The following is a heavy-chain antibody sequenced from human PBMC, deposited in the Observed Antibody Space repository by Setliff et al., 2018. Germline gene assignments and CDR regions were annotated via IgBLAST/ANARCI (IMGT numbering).Heavy chain of an antibody. V-gene: IGHV4-30-4*01. CDR3: AREVIDPVYSDAFDI. CDR2: ISAYTGRA. CDR1: GGSIRSGNDL. J-gene: IGHJ3*02. Sequence: SETLSLTCTVSGGSIRSGNDLWSWLRQSPGKGLEWIAYISAYTGRAYYNPSLQSRAALSADTSKSQFSLGLTSVTAADTAVYYCAREVIDPVYSDAFDIWGQGRMVTVSS. D-gene: IGHD6-13*01.